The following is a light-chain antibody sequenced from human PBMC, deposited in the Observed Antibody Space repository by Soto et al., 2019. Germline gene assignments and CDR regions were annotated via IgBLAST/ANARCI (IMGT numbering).Light chain of an antibody. CDR2: KVS. CDR1: QSLVHSDGNTY. V-gene: IGKV2-30*02. J-gene: IGKJ1*01. CDR3: QQYETFSGT. Sequence: DVVMTQSPLSLPVTLGQPASISCRSSQSLVHSDGNTYLNWFQQRPGQSPRRLIYKVSNRDSGVPDRFSGSGSGTKFTLTIASLQPDDFATYYCQQYETFSGTFGPGTKV.